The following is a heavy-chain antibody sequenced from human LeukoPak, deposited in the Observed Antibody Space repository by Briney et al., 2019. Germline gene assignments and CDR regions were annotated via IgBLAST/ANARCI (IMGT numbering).Heavy chain of an antibody. CDR1: GFTFSSYA. CDR3: AKTPGVLALAYSSGWYYFDY. V-gene: IGHV3-23*01. CDR2: ISGSGGST. D-gene: IGHD6-19*01. Sequence: GGSLRLSCAASGFTFSSYAMSWVRQAPGKGLEWVSAISGSGGSTYYADSVKGRFTISRDNSKNTLYLQMNSLRAEDTAVYYCAKTPGVLALAYSSGWYYFDYWGQGTLVTVSS. J-gene: IGHJ4*02.